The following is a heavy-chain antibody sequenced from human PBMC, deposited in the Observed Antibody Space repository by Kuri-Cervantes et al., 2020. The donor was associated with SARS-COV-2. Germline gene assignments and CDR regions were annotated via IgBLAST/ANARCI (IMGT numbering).Heavy chain of an antibody. CDR2: IYYSGST. V-gene: IGHV4-39*07. CDR3: ARSGSSWSRLTEREGWFDP. J-gene: IGHJ5*02. Sequence: ESLKISCTFSGGSISSSSYYWGWIRQPPGKGLEWSGSIYYSGSTYYNPSLKSRVTISVDTSKNQFSLKLSSVTAADTAVYYCARSGSSWSRLTEREGWFDPWGQGTLVTVSS. D-gene: IGHD6-13*01. CDR1: GGSISSSSYY.